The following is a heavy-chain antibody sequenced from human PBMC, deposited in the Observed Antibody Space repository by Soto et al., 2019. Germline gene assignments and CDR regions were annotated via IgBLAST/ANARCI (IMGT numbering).Heavy chain of an antibody. CDR1: GFTVSRNY. D-gene: IGHD2-15*01. Sequence: PAVSLRLSCAASGFTVSRNYMTWVRQAPGKGLEWVSVIYSGGSTYYADSVKGRFTISRDNSKNALYLQMNSLRAEDTAVDYCARDGSRCSGGSCYSSYYYYYMDVWGKGTTVTVSS. V-gene: IGHV3-66*01. CDR2: IYSGGST. CDR3: ARDGSRCSGGSCYSSYYYYYMDV. J-gene: IGHJ6*03.